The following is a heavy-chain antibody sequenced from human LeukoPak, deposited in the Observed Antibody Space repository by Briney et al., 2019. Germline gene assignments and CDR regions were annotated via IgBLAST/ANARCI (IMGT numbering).Heavy chain of an antibody. CDR1: GYTFTSYY. V-gene: IGHV1-46*01. CDR2: IDPSGGST. CDR3: ARDNSVGDVAWWFDP. D-gene: IGHD1-26*01. Sequence: ASVKVSCKASGYTFTSYYMHWVRQAPGQGLEGMGIIDPSGGSTSYAQKFQGRVTMTRDMSTSTAYLELSSLRSEDTAVYYCARDNSVGDVAWWFDPWGQGTLVTVSS. J-gene: IGHJ5*02.